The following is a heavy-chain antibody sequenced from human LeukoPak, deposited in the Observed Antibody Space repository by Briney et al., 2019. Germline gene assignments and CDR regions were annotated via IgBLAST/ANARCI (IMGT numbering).Heavy chain of an antibody. Sequence: PGTSLRLSCAASGFSFSNYGMPWVRQVPGKGLEWVALISYGGSNKYYADSVKGRFTISRDNSKNTLYLQMNSLRAEDTAVYYCAKDPRYHTSLTFDYWGQGTLVTVSS. J-gene: IGHJ4*02. CDR3: AKDPRYHTSLTFDY. CDR2: ISYGGSNK. D-gene: IGHD2-2*01. CDR1: GFSFSNYG. V-gene: IGHV3-30*18.